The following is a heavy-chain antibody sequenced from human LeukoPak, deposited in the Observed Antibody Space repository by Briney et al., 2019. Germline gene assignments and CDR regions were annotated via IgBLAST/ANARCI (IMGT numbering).Heavy chain of an antibody. CDR2: INPNSGGT. J-gene: IGHJ4*02. D-gene: IGHD6-13*01. V-gene: IGHV1-2*02. Sequence: GASVKLSCTASGSTFTGYYMHWVRQAPGQGLEWMGWINPNSGGTNYAQKFQGRVTMTRDTSISTAYMELSRLRSDDTAVYYCARVPIAAAGTRFDYWGQGTLVTVSS. CDR1: GSTFTGYY. CDR3: ARVPIAAAGTRFDY.